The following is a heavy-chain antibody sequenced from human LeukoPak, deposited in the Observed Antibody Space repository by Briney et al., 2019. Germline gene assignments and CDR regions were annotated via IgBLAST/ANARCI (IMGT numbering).Heavy chain of an antibody. J-gene: IGHJ4*02. CDR1: GFTFSSYG. Sequence: GGSLRLSCAASGFTFSSYGMHWVRQAPGKGLEWVAIIWYDGSNKYYADSVKGRFTISRDNSKNTLYLQMNSLRAEDTAVYFCARDRGDRYFDWSDYWGQETLVTVSS. CDR3: ARDRGDRYFDWSDY. D-gene: IGHD3-9*01. V-gene: IGHV3-33*01. CDR2: IWYDGSNK.